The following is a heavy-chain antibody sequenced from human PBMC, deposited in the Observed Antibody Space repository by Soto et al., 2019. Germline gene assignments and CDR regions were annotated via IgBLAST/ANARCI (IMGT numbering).Heavy chain of an antibody. CDR3: ARGRYFDWLPLTGYFDL. CDR2: IYYSGST. CDR1: GGSISSSSYY. J-gene: IGHJ2*01. Sequence: QLQLQESGPGLVKPSETLSLTCTVSGGSISSSSYYWGWIRQPPGKGLEWIGSIYYSGSTYYNPSLTSRVTISVDTSKNQFSLKLSSVTAADTAVYYCARGRYFDWLPLTGYFDLWGRGTLVTVSS. D-gene: IGHD3-9*01. V-gene: IGHV4-39*01.